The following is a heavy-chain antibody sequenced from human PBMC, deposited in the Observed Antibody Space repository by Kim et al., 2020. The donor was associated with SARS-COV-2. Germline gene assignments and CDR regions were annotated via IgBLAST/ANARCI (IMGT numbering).Heavy chain of an antibody. V-gene: IGHV4-34*01. CDR2: INHSGST. J-gene: IGHJ4*02. CDR3: ARSWRDITMVRGVIGPKRRVAFYFDY. D-gene: IGHD3-10*01. Sequence: SETLSLTCAVYGGSFSGYYWSWIRQPPGKGLEWIGEINHSGSTNYNPSLKSRVTISVDTSKNQFSLKLSSVTAADTAVYYCARSWRDITMVRGVIGPKRRVAFYFDYWGRGTLVTVSS. CDR1: GGSFSGYY.